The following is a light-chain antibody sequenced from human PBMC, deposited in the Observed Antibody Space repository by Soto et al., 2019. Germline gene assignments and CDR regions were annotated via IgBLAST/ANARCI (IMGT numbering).Light chain of an antibody. CDR3: QQYYPFAT. J-gene: IGKJ1*01. Sequence: AIRMTQSPSSFSASPGDRVTITCRASQDVDTFLTWYQQKPGKAPAVLVSGASTLHSGVPSRCSGSGSGTEFTITIRDLQSEDVETYYCQQYYPFATFGQGTKVEFE. CDR2: GAS. CDR1: QDVDTF. V-gene: IGKV1-8*01.